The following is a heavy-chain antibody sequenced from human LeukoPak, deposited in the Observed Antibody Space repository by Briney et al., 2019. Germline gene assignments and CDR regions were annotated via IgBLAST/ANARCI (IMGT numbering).Heavy chain of an antibody. CDR3: ATLGYCTNGECYTNFDY. CDR1: GGSISSSNW. D-gene: IGHD2-8*01. CDR2: IYHSGST. J-gene: IGHJ4*02. Sequence: SETLSLTCAVSGGSISSSNWWSWVRQPPGKGLEWIGEIYHSGSTNYNPSLKSRVTISVDKSKNQFSLKLSSVTAADTAVYYCATLGYCTNGECYTNFDYWGQGTLVTVSS. V-gene: IGHV4-4*02.